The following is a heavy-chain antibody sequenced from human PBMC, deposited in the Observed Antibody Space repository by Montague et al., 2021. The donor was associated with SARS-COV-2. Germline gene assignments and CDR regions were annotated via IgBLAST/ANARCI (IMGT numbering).Heavy chain of an antibody. CDR3: AKRYCSGGSCYSGFDP. CDR1: GFTFSSYA. CDR2: ISGSGGST. J-gene: IGHJ5*02. V-gene: IGHV3-23*01. D-gene: IGHD2-15*01. Sequence: SLRLSCAASGFTFSSYAMSWVRQAPGKGLDWVSAISGSGGSTYYADSVKGRFTISRDNSKNTLYLQMNSLRAEDTAVYYCAKRYCSGGSCYSGFDPWGQGTLVTVSS.